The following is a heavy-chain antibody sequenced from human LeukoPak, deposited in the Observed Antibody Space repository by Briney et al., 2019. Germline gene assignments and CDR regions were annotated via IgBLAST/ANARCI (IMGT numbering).Heavy chain of an antibody. CDR2: IYYSGST. D-gene: IGHD6-6*01. Sequence: SEALSLTCAVYGGSISSYYWSWIRQPPGKGLEWIGYIYYSGSTNYNPSLKSRVTISVDTSKNQFSLKLSSVTAADTAVYYCARGGWQLVPSDYWGQGTLVTVSS. CDR3: ARGGWQLVPSDY. V-gene: IGHV4-59*01. J-gene: IGHJ4*02. CDR1: GGSISSYY.